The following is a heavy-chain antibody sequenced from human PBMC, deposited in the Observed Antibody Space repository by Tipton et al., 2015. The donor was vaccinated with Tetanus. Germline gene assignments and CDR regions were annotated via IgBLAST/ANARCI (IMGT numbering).Heavy chain of an antibody. CDR1: GGTFNTYA. Sequence: QSGAEVKKPGSSVRVSCKTSGGTFNTYAISWVRQAPGQGLEWMGGIFPQFGTSNYAPKFQDRVTMTADTSTGTVYMDLRSLRSDDTAVYCCARERGNRANAFDVWGPGTKVTVSS. CDR2: IFPQFGTS. D-gene: IGHD3-16*01. CDR3: ARERGNRANAFDV. J-gene: IGHJ3*01. V-gene: IGHV1-69*06.